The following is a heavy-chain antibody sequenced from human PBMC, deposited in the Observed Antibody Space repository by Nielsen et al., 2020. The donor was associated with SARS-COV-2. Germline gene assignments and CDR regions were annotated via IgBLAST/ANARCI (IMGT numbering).Heavy chain of an antibody. J-gene: IGHJ6*02. Sequence: ASVKVSCKASGYTFTNYGISWVRQAPGQGLEWMGWISAYNGNTNYAPNLQDRVTMTTDTSTSTAYMELRSLTSDDTAVYYCARDRGSEYTSGFYPMTTPRRYGVDVWGQGTTVTVSS. CDR2: ISAYNGNT. D-gene: IGHD6-19*01. V-gene: IGHV1-18*01. CDR3: ARDRGSEYTSGFYPMTTPRRYGVDV. CDR1: GYTFTNYG.